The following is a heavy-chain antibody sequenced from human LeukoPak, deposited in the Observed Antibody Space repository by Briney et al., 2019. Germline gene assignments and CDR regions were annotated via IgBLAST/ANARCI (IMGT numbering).Heavy chain of an antibody. CDR1: GLSFSSYT. V-gene: IGHV3-48*04. Sequence: PGGSLRLSCAPSGLSFSSYTIPWIRQAPGKGLEWVSYISSSGSTIYYADSVKGRFTISRDNAKNSLYLQMNSLRAEDTAVYYCARVAGGSYFDYWGQGTLVTVSS. CDR2: ISSSGSTI. D-gene: IGHD1-26*01. J-gene: IGHJ4*02. CDR3: ARVAGGSYFDY.